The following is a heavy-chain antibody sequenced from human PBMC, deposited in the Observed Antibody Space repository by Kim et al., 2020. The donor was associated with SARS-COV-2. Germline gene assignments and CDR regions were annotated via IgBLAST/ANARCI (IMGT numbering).Heavy chain of an antibody. D-gene: IGHD3-10*01. J-gene: IGHJ2*01. V-gene: IGHV4-34*01. CDR3: ARGKSEYFGSGRARAFDL. CDR1: GRSFSGYY. Sequence: SETLSLTCAVYGRSFSGYYWTLIRQAPGTGLQWIGEITQTGTSNYDPSFRGRVTISVAASEKQFSLVLTSATAADTAVYYCARGKSEYFGSGRARAFDL. CDR2: ITQTGTS.